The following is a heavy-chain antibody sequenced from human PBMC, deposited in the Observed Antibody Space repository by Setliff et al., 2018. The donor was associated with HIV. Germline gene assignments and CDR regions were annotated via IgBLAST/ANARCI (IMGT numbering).Heavy chain of an antibody. J-gene: IGHJ4*02. CDR2: MNPNSGNT. CDR3: ARDLAY. CDR1: GYTFSSYD. Sequence: GASVKVSCKASGYTFSSYDINWVRQATGQGLEWMGWMNPNSGNTGYAQKFQGRVTMTRDTSISTAYMELNNLKFEDTAVYYCARDLAYWGQGTLVTVSS. V-gene: IGHV1-8*02.